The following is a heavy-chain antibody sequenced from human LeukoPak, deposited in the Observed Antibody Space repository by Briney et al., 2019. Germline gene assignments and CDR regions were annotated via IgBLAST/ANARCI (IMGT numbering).Heavy chain of an antibody. J-gene: IGHJ6*03. CDR1: GFIFSSYW. CDR2: IKQDGSEK. Sequence: PGGSLRLSCAASGFIFSSYWMSWVRQAPGKGLERVANIKQDGSEKYYVDSVEGRFTISRDNAKNSPYLQMKSLRAEDTAVYYCARDTLGPVYYDFWSGYYKGYYYYYYMDVWGKGTTVTVSS. CDR3: ARDTLGPVYYDFWSGYYKGYYYYYYMDV. D-gene: IGHD3-3*01. V-gene: IGHV3-7*01.